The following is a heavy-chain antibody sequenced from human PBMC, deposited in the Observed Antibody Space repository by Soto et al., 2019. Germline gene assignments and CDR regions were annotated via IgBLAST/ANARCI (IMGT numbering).Heavy chain of an antibody. J-gene: IGHJ4*02. V-gene: IGHV1-18*01. Sequence: QVKLAQSGAEVKKPGASVKVSCKASGYSFTSYGISWVRQAPGQGLEWMGWISADNGNKKYAQKLQGRVTMTTDTATSTAYMELRCLRSDDTAVYYCARDLGQQVVDYWGQGTLVTVSS. CDR2: ISADNGNK. CDR1: GYSFTSYG. CDR3: ARDLGQQVVDY. D-gene: IGHD6-13*01.